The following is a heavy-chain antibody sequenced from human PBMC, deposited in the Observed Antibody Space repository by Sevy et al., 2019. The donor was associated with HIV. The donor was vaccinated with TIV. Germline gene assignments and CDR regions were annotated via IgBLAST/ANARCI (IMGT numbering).Heavy chain of an antibody. Sequence: GGSLRLSCTTSGFTFDDFAMSWFRQAPGKGLEWVAFITRNSYEAYGGTTAYAPSVKGRFIISRDDSKGIAYLQMNSLKTEDTAVYYCTRGLATADTPEYYFDYWGQGTLVTVSS. V-gene: IGHV3-49*03. CDR2: ITRNSYEAYGGTT. CDR1: GFTFDDFA. D-gene: IGHD5-12*01. CDR3: TRGLATADTPEYYFDY. J-gene: IGHJ4*02.